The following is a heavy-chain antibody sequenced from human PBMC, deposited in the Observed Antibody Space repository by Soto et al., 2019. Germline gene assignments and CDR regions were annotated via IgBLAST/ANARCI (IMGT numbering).Heavy chain of an antibody. D-gene: IGHD2-2*01. V-gene: IGHV4-59*01. CDR1: GGSISSYY. CDR2: IYYSGST. J-gene: IGHJ4*02. CDR3: ASVLLPAGAGFDY. Sequence: SETLSLTCTVPGGSISSYYWSWIRQPPGKGLEWIGYIYYSGSTNYNPSLKSRVTISVDTSKNQFSLKLSSVTAADTAVYYCASVLLPAGAGFDYWGQGTLVTVSS.